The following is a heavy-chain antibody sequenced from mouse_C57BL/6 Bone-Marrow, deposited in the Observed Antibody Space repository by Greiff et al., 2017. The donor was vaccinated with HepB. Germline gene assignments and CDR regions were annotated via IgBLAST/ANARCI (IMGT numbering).Heavy chain of an antibody. CDR2: INPNNGGT. J-gene: IGHJ2*01. V-gene: IGHV1-22*01. CDR3: ARDYYGSSSDY. D-gene: IGHD1-1*01. CDR1: GYTFTDYN. Sequence: VQLLQSGPELVKPGASVKMSCKASGYTFTDYNMHWVKQSHGKSLEWIGSINPNNGGTSYNQKFKGKATFTGNKSSSTAYMELRSLTSEDSAVYYCARDYYGSSSDYWGQGTTLTVSS.